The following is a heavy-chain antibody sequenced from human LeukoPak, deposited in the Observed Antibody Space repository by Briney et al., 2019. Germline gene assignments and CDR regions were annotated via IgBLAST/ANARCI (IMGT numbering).Heavy chain of an antibody. Sequence: ASVKVSCKASGYTFTGYYMHWVRQAPGQGLEWMGWINPNSGGTNYAQKFQGRVTMTRDTSISTAYMELSRLRSDDTAVYYCASGDFWSGYYPSWDYWGQGTLVTVSS. V-gene: IGHV1-2*02. CDR2: INPNSGGT. J-gene: IGHJ4*02. CDR1: GYTFTGYY. D-gene: IGHD3-3*01. CDR3: ASGDFWSGYYPSWDY.